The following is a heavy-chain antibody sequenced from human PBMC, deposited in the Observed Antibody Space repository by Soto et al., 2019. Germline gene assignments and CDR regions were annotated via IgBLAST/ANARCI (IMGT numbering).Heavy chain of an antibody. V-gene: IGHV4-30-4*02. CDR2: IYYSGST. D-gene: IGHD6-25*01. CDR3: ARPHGGRSGWDNWFDP. Sequence: PSETLSLTCTVSGGSISSGDYYWSWIRQPPGKGLEWIGYIYYSGSTYYNPSLKSRVTISVDTSKNQFSLKLSSVTAADTAVYYCARPHGGRSGWDNWFDPWGQRTLVTVSS. J-gene: IGHJ5*02. CDR1: GGSISSGDYY.